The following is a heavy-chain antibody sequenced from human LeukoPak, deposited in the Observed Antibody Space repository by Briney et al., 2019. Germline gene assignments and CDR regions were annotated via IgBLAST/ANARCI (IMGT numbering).Heavy chain of an antibody. CDR3: AKDGINYYDISGYDI. CDR1: GFIFSSYS. D-gene: IGHD3-22*01. V-gene: IGHV3-21*04. CDR2: ISSSSTYI. J-gene: IGHJ4*02. Sequence: PGGSLRLSCAASGFIFSSYSMNWVRQAPGKGLEWVSSISSSSTYIYYADSVKGRFTISRDNAKNSLYLQMNSLRAEDTAVYYCAKDGINYYDISGYDIWGQGTLVTVSS.